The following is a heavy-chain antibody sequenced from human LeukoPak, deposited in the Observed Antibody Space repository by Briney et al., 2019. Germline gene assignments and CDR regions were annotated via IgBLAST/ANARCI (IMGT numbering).Heavy chain of an antibody. CDR3: ARLGSYHYFDY. CDR1: GYTFTSYA. CDR2: INAGNGNT. D-gene: IGHD1-26*01. V-gene: IGHV1-3*01. J-gene: IGHJ4*02. Sequence: GASVKVSCKASGYTFTSYAIHWVRQAPGQRLEWMGWINAGNGNTKYSQKFQGRVTITRDTSASTAYMELSSLRSEDTAVYYCARLGSYHYFDYWGQGTLVTVSS.